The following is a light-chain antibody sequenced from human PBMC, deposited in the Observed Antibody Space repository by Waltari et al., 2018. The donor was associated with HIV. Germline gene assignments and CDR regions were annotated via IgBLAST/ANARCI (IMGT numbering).Light chain of an antibody. Sequence: QSALTQPASVSGSPGQSITISCTGTSSDVGSYTLVSWYQQHPGKAPKLMIYEVTKRPSGVSNRFSGSKSGNTASLTISGLEAEDEADYYCCTYAGGVVFGGGTKLTVL. V-gene: IGLV2-23*02. J-gene: IGLJ2*01. CDR1: SSDVGSYTL. CDR2: EVT. CDR3: CTYAGGVV.